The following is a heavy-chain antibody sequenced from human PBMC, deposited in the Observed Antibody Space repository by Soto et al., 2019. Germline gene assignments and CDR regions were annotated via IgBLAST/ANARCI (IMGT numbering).Heavy chain of an antibody. CDR1: GYSISSGYY. CDR3: ARVRIGGLVDP. CDR2: TYHSGST. D-gene: IGHD2-15*01. J-gene: IGHJ5*02. V-gene: IGHV4-38-2*01. Sequence: SETLSLTCAVSGYSISSGYYWGWIRQPPGKGLEWIGSTYHSGSTYYNPSLKSRVTISVDTSKNQFSLKLSSVTAADTAVYYCARVRIGGLVDPWGQGTLVTVSS.